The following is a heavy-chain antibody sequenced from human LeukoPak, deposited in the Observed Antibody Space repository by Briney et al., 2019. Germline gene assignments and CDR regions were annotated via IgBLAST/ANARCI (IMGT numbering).Heavy chain of an antibody. CDR3: ARHLSAPDY. Sequence: GESLKISCKGYGYSFISHWIGWVRQLPGMGLQWMGIINPADSDTRYSPSFQGQVTISADRSISTVYLQWSSLKASDTAIYFCARHLSAPDYWGRGTLVTVSS. V-gene: IGHV5-51*01. CDR2: INPADSDT. J-gene: IGHJ4*02. CDR1: GYSFISHW.